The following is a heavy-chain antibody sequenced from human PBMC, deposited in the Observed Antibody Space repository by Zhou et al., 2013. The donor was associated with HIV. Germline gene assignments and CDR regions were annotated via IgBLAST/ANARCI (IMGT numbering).Heavy chain of an antibody. V-gene: IGHV3-23*01. CDR2: ISKSSSNT. J-gene: IGHJ5*01. CDR3: VRESGINSNWFDS. Sequence: EVQLLGSGGGLVQSGGSLRLSCAASGFTFSNYAMSWVRQAPGKGLEWISAISKSSSNTYYTESVKGRFTVSRDNSKNTLYLQMNSLRAEDTAVYYCVRESGINSNWFDSWGQGTQVTVSS. D-gene: IGHD1-1*01. CDR1: GFTFSNYA.